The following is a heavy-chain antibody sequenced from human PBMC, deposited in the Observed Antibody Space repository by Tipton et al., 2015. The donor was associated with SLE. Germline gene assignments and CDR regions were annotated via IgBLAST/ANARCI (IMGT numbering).Heavy chain of an antibody. Sequence: QLVQSGPEVKKPGASVKVSCKASGYTFISYDINWVRQATGQGLEWMGWMNPNSGNTGYAQKFQGRVTMTRNTSISTAYMELSSLRSEDTAVYYRARGHCSSTSCSYSDYYYYYMDVWGKGTTVTVSS. CDR3: ARGHCSSTSCSYSDYYYYYMDV. J-gene: IGHJ6*03. CDR2: MNPNSGNT. V-gene: IGHV1-8*01. CDR1: GYTFISYD. D-gene: IGHD2-2*01.